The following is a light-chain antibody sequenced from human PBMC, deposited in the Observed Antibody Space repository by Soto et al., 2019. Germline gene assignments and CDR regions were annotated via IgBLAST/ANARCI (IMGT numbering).Light chain of an antibody. CDR1: QTISVN. Sequence: EIVMTQSPAILSVSPGDRATVSCRANQTISVNLAWYQQKPGQAPRLLIYAASTRASGIPARFSGSESGTEFTLTISSLQSEDFAVYYCQQYNSWPFTFGPGTKVDIK. V-gene: IGKV3-15*01. CDR2: AAS. CDR3: QQYNSWPFT. J-gene: IGKJ3*01.